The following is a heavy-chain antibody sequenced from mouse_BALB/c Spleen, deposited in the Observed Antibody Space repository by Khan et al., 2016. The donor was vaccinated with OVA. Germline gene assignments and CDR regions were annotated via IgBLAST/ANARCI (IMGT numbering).Heavy chain of an antibody. J-gene: IGHJ4*01. D-gene: IGHD1-1*01. CDR3: ARANYYGRSLYAMDY. CDR2: ISPGSGSV. CDR1: GYTFTSYW. V-gene: IGHV1S41*01. Sequence: DLVKPGASVRLSCKASGYTFTSYWVHWIKQRPGQGLEWIGQISPGSGSVYYNEMFKGRATLTVDTSFTTAYIQLSSLSSEDSAVYCCARANYYGRSLYAMDYWGLGTSDTVSS.